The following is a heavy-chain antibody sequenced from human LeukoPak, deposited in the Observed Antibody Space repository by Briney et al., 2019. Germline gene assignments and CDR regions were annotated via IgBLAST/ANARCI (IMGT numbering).Heavy chain of an antibody. J-gene: IGHJ6*02. V-gene: IGHV3-11*01. D-gene: IGHD6-6*01. Sequence: GGSLRLSCAASGFTFSDYYMSWIRQAPGEGLEWVSYISSSGSTIYYADSVKGRFTISRDNAKNSLYLQMNSLRAEDTAVYYCARERRSIAARYYGMDVWGQGTTVTVSS. CDR2: ISSSGSTI. CDR3: ARERRSIAARYYGMDV. CDR1: GFTFSDYY.